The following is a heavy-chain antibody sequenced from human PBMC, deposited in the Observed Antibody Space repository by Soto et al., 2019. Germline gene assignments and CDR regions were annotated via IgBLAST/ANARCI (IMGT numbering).Heavy chain of an antibody. J-gene: IGHJ3*02. V-gene: IGHV4-4*02. CDR3: ARVGGGAFDI. D-gene: IGHD3-16*01. Sequence: SETLSLTCAVSGDSISSSNWWSWVRQPPGKGLEWIGEIYHSGSTNYNPSLKSQVTISVDTSKNQFSLKLSSVTAADTAVYYCARVGGGAFDIWGQGTMVPVS. CDR2: IYHSGST. CDR1: GDSISSSNW.